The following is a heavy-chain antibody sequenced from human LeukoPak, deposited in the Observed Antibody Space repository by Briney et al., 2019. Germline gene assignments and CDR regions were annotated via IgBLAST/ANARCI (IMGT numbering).Heavy chain of an antibody. D-gene: IGHD2-21*01. J-gene: IGHJ2*01. CDR3: ARSVIPGRWYFDL. Sequence: GGSLRLSCAASGFTFSAYPFHWARQAPGKGLEWVDAISTDAYYKYHGDSVRGRFAISRDNYMNSLYLQLNGLRAEDTAVYYCARSVIPGRWYFDLWGRGTLVTVSS. V-gene: IGHV3-30*09. CDR1: GFTFSAYP. CDR2: ISTDAYYK.